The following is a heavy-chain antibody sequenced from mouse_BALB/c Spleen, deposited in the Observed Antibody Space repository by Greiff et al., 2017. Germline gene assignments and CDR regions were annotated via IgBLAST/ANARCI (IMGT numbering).Heavy chain of an antibody. Sequence: QVQLQQPGAELVRPGASVKLSCTASGYTFTSYWINWVKQRPGQGLEWIGNIYPSDSYTNYNQKFKDKATLTVDKSSSTAYMQLSSPTSEDSAVYYCTGGTAYWGQGTLVTVSA. D-gene: IGHD4-1*01. J-gene: IGHJ3*01. V-gene: IGHV1-69*02. CDR1: GYTFTSYW. CDR3: TGGTAY. CDR2: IYPSDSYT.